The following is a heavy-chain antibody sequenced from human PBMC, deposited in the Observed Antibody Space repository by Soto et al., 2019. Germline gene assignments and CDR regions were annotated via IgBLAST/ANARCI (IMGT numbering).Heavy chain of an antibody. V-gene: IGHV4-59*01. J-gene: IGHJ6*02. CDR3: ARVGAEAGTSIYYYYYGLDV. D-gene: IGHD6-19*01. CDR2: IYYNGST. CDR1: GGSINRYY. Sequence: SETLSLTCTVSGGSINRYYWSWIRQPPEKGLEWIGHIYYNGSTNYSPSLKSRLTISLDTSKKQFSLKLSSVTAADTAVYYCARVGAEAGTSIYYYYYGLDVWGQGTTVTVSS.